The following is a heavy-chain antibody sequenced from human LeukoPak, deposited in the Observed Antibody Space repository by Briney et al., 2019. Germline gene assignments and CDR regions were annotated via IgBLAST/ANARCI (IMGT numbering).Heavy chain of an antibody. CDR3: ARFGGGDIVATSKPYYYYYMDV. V-gene: IGHV1-69*06. D-gene: IGHD5-12*01. CDR2: IIPIFGTA. J-gene: IGHJ6*03. CDR1: GGTFSSYA. Sequence: GASVKVSCKASGGTFSSYAISWVRQAPGQGLEWMGGIIPIFGTANYAQKFQGRVTITADKSTSTAYMELSSLRSEDTAVYYCARFGGGDIVATSKPYYYYYMDVWGKGTTVTVSS.